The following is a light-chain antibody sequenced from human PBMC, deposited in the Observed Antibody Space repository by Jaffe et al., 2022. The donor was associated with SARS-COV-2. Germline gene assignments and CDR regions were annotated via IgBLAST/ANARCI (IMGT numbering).Light chain of an antibody. CDR1: QSVLYSPNNKNY. J-gene: IGKJ3*01. CDR3: QQYYGVPFT. V-gene: IGKV4-1*01. Sequence: DIVMTQSPDSLAVSLGERATINCKSSQSVLYSPNNKNYLAWYRQKPGQPPKLLIYWASTRESGVPDRFSASGSGTDFTLTISSLQAEDVAVYYCQQYYGVPFTFGPGTKVDIK. CDR2: WAS.